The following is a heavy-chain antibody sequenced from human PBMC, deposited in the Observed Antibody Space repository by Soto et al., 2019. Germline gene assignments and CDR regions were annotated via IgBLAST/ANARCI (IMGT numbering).Heavy chain of an antibody. V-gene: IGHV1-46*01. D-gene: IGHD1-26*01. Sequence: QVQLVQSGAEVRKPGASVQISCKASGYTFGSKNIHWVRQAPGPGFEWMGTINPSGGGTDYCHKFQGRVTMTRDTSASTVFLDLRSLRSDVTAVYFCARNSGSAGGLDVWGQGNTVIVTS. CDR2: INPSGGGT. CDR1: GYTFGSKN. CDR3: ARNSGSAGGLDV. J-gene: IGHJ6*02.